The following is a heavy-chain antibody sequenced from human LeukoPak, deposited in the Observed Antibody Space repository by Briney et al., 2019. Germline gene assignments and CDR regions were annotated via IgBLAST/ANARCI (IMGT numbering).Heavy chain of an antibody. Sequence: SETLSLTCTVSGGSISSYYWSWIRQPPGKGLEWIGYIYYSGSTKYSPSLKSRVTISVDTSKNQFSLKLSSVTAADTAVYYCARLVRGGSYYYYYYMDVWGKGTTVTVSS. CDR3: ARLVRGGSYYYYYYMDV. J-gene: IGHJ6*03. CDR2: IYYSGST. V-gene: IGHV4-59*01. CDR1: GGSISSYY. D-gene: IGHD3-16*01.